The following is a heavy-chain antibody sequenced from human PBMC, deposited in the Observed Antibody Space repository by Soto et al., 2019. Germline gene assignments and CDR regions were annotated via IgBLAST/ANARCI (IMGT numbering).Heavy chain of an antibody. V-gene: IGHV3-33*01. J-gene: IGHJ4*02. D-gene: IGHD6-6*01. CDR1: GFTFSNFG. CDR2: IWSDGSNK. Sequence: QVQLVESGGGVVQPGRSLRLSCAASGFTFSNFGMHWVRQAPGKGLEWVAVIWSDGSNKYYGDSVKDRFIISRDNSKSKLFLQVNGRRAGDRGVYYWAGVNRFGRSSGGGGGFDYWGQGTLVTASS. CDR3: AGVNRFGRSSGGGGGFDY.